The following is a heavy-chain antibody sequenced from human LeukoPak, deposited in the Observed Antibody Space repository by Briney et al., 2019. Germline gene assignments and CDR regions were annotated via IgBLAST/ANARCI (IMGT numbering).Heavy chain of an antibody. CDR3: ARGGKLFENYYYYYGMDV. V-gene: IGHV1-69*04. J-gene: IGHJ6*02. Sequence: SVKVSCKASGGTFSSYAICWVRQAPGQGLEWMGRIIPIFGIANYAQKFQGRVTITADKSTSTAYMELSSLRSEDTAVYYCARGGKLFENYYYYYGMDVWGQGTTVTVSS. D-gene: IGHD3-10*01. CDR2: IIPIFGIA. CDR1: GGTFSSYA.